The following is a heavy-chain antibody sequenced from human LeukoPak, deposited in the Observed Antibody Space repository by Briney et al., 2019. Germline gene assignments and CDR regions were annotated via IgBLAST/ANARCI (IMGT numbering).Heavy chain of an antibody. CDR1: GGSISSGGYY. J-gene: IGHJ2*01. D-gene: IGHD2-21*02. V-gene: IGHV4-31*03. Sequence: SETLSLTCTVSGGSISSGGYYWTWIRQHPGKGLEWIGYVYYSGSTYANPSLRSRVTISLDTSKNHFSLRLSSVTAADTAVYYCARNAYCGGDRSFPWYFDLWGRGTLVTVSS. CDR2: VYYSGST. CDR3: ARNAYCGGDRSFPWYFDL.